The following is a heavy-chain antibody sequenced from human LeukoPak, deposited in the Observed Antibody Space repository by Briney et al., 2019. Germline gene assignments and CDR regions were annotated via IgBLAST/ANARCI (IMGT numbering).Heavy chain of an antibody. V-gene: IGHV1-2*02. CDR3: ARDHCSGGSCYYYFDY. D-gene: IGHD2-15*01. CDR2: INPNSGGT. J-gene: IGHJ4*02. CDR1: GYTFTGYY. Sequence: GASLKVSCKASGYTFTGYYMHWVRQAPGQGLEWMGWINPNSGGTNYAQKFQGRVTMTRDTSISTAYMELSRLRSDDTAVYYCARDHCSGGSCYYYFDYWGQGTLVTVSS.